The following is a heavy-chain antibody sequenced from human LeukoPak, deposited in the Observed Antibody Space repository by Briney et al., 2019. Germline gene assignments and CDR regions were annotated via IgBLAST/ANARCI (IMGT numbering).Heavy chain of an antibody. V-gene: IGHV4-38-2*02. J-gene: IGHJ4*02. Sequence: SETLSLTCTVSGGSISSGYYWGWIRQPPGKGPEWIGSIYHSGSTYYNPSLKSRVTISVDTSKNQFSLKLSSVTAADTAVYYCARRRVEMATSYFDYWGQGTLVTVSS. CDR2: IYHSGST. D-gene: IGHD5-24*01. CDR3: ARRRVEMATSYFDY. CDR1: GGSISSGYY.